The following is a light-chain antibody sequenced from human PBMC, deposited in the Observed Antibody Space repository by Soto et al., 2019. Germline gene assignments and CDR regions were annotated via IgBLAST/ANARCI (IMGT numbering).Light chain of an antibody. Sequence: DIQMTQSPSALSASLGDRVTITCRSSQAISNYLAWFQQKPGQAPKRLIYAASTLESGVPSRFSGSGSGTEFSLTISSLQPEDFATYFCLQHKSYQWTLGQGTKVDIK. CDR2: AAS. J-gene: IGKJ1*01. V-gene: IGKV1-17*03. CDR1: QAISNY. CDR3: LQHKSYQWT.